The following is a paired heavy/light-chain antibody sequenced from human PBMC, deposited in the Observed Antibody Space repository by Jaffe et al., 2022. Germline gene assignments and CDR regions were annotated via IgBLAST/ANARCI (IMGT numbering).Light chain of an antibody. CDR2: DVS. CDR1: SSDVGGYNY. Sequence: QSALTQPASVSGSPGQSITISCTGTSSDVGGYNYVSWYQQHPGKAPKLMIYDVSNRPSGVSNRFSGSKSGNTASLTISGLQAEDEADYYCSSYTSSSRVFGGGTKLTVL. V-gene: IGLV2-14*03. J-gene: IGLJ2*01. CDR3: SSYTSSSRV.
Heavy chain of an antibody. CDR2: ISGSGGST. Sequence: EVQLLESGGGLVQPGGSLRLSCAASGFTFSSYAMSWVRQAPGKGLEWVSAISGSGGSTYYADSVKGRFTISRDNSKNTLYLQMNSLRAEDTAVYYCAKDRYYDFWSGYPSFFDYWGQGTLVTVSS. CDR3: AKDRYYDFWSGYPSFFDY. D-gene: IGHD3-3*01. V-gene: IGHV3-23*01. J-gene: IGHJ4*02. CDR1: GFTFSSYA.